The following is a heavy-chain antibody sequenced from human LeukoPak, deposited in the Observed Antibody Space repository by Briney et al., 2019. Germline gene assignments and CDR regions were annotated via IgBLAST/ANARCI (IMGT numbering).Heavy chain of an antibody. J-gene: IGHJ6*02. D-gene: IGHD4-17*01. Sequence: SETLSLTCAVYGGSLSGYYWGWIRQPPGKGLEWIGSIYYSGSTYYNPSLKSRVTISVDTSKNQFSLKLSSVTAADTAVYYCASDYGDSPGLMDVWGQGTTVTVSS. V-gene: IGHV4-39*01. CDR2: IYYSGST. CDR1: GGSLSGYY. CDR3: ASDYGDSPGLMDV.